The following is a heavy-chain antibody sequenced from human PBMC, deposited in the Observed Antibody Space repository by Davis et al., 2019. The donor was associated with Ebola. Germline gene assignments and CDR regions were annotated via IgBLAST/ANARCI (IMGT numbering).Heavy chain of an antibody. Sequence: SVKVSCKASGGTFSSYAISWVRQAPGQGFEWMGGIIPIFGTANYAQKFQGRVTITADESTSTAYMELSSLRSEDTAVYYCARDNCSGGSCWYGMDVWGQGTTVTVSS. CDR1: GGTFSSYA. CDR3: ARDNCSGGSCWYGMDV. D-gene: IGHD2-15*01. V-gene: IGHV1-69*13. J-gene: IGHJ6*02. CDR2: IIPIFGTA.